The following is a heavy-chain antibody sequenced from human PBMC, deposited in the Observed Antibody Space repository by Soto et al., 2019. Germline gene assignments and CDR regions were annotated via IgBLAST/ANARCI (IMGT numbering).Heavy chain of an antibody. V-gene: IGHV3-30-3*01. CDR3: AKDLSSGWYGISYDYGMDV. CDR2: ISYDGSNK. D-gene: IGHD6-19*01. J-gene: IGHJ6*02. Sequence: GGSLRLSCAASGFTFSSYAMHWVRQAPGKGLEWVAVISYDGSNKYYADSVKGRFTISRDNSKNTLYLQMNSLRAEDTAVYYCAKDLSSGWYGISYDYGMDVWGQGTTVTVSS. CDR1: GFTFSSYA.